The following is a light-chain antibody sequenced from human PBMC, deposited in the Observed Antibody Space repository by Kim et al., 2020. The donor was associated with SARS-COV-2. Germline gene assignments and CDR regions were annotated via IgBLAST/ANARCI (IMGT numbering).Light chain of an antibody. CDR3: QQIYSTPFT. Sequence: SASVGDRVTITCRASQSISSYVSWYQQKPGKAPKVLIYVASSLQSGVPSRFSGSGSGKDFTLTISSLQPEDFATYYCQQIYSTPFTFGPGTKVDIK. J-gene: IGKJ3*01. V-gene: IGKV1-39*01. CDR1: QSISSY. CDR2: VAS.